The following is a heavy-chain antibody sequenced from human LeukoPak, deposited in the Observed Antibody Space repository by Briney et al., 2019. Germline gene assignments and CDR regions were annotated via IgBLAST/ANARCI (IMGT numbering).Heavy chain of an antibody. D-gene: IGHD1-1*01. J-gene: IGHJ3*02. CDR2: INPISGGT. V-gene: IGHV1-2*02. CDR3: ARRHPTGTDAFDI. Sequence: ASVKVSCKASGYTFTGYYIHWVRQAPGQGLEWMGWINPISGGTNYAEKFQGRVTTTRDTSINTAYMEVTRLTSDDTAVYYCARRHPTGTDAFDIWGQGTMVTVSS. CDR1: GYTFTGYY.